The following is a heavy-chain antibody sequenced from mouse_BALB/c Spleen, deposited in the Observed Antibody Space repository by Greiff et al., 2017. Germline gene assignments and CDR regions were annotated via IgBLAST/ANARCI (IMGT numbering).Heavy chain of an antibody. Sequence: EVQVVESGAELVKPGASVKLSCTASGFNIKDTYMHWVKQRPEQGLEWIGRIDPANGNTKYDPKFQGKATITADTSSNTAYLQLSSLTSEDTAVYYCARVSYYYGSSYPYYFDYWGQGTTLTVSS. CDR2: IDPANGNT. CDR1: GFNIKDTY. CDR3: ARVSYYYGSSYPYYFDY. V-gene: IGHV14-3*02. D-gene: IGHD1-1*01. J-gene: IGHJ2*01.